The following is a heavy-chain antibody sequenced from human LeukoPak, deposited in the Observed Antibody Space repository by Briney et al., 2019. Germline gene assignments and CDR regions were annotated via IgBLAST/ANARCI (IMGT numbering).Heavy chain of an antibody. Sequence: GGSLRLSCSASGFTFTNYWMSWVRQAPGKGPEWVANRKADGSEKFYVDSVKGRFTISRDNAKKSVYLQMNSLRAEDTAVYYCARESSVVRGVITDFDYWGQGTLVTVSS. CDR2: RKADGSEK. CDR1: GFTFTNYW. V-gene: IGHV3-7*01. CDR3: ARESSVVRGVITDFDY. D-gene: IGHD3-10*01. J-gene: IGHJ4*02.